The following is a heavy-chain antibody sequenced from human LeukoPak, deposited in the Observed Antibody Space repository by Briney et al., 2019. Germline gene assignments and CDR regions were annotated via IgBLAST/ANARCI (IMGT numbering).Heavy chain of an antibody. J-gene: IGHJ4*02. CDR1: GGSISSSSYY. Sequence: SETLSLTCTVSGGSISSSSYYWGWIRQPPGKGLEWIGSIYYSGTTYYNPSLKSRVTISVDTSKNQFSLKLNSVTAADTAVYYCARAGQGYCSSASCFLSLDYWVQGTLVTVSS. D-gene: IGHD2-2*01. CDR2: IYYSGTT. CDR3: ARAGQGYCSSASCFLSLDY. V-gene: IGHV4-39*07.